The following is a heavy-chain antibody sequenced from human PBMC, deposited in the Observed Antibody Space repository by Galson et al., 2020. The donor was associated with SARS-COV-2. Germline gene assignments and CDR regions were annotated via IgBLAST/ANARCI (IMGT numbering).Heavy chain of an antibody. CDR3: PRHAHCGADCYMHETWFGP. Sequence: ASETLSPTCTVSGGSISSTRYYWGWIRQPPGKGLEWIGSISYSGNTHYNASLKSRVTISVDTSKNHFSLSLSAVTAADTAVYFCPRHAHCGADCYMHETWFGPWGQGTLVNVSS. CDR2: ISYSGNT. D-gene: IGHD2-21*02. V-gene: IGHV4-39*01. CDR1: GGSISSTRYY. J-gene: IGHJ5*02.